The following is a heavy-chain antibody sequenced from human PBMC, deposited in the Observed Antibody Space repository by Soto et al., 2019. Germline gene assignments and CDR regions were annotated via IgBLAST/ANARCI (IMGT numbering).Heavy chain of an antibody. CDR3: ARDTPPTDY. CDR1: GYTFTSYH. Sequence: QVQLVQSGAEGKKPGASVKVSCKTSGYTFTSYHISWVRQAPGQGLEWMGWISAYNTNTNYAQKFXGRVTMTTDTLTSTAYMELRSLRSDDTAVYYCARDTPPTDYWGQGTLVTVSS. CDR2: ISAYNTNT. V-gene: IGHV1-18*01. J-gene: IGHJ4*02.